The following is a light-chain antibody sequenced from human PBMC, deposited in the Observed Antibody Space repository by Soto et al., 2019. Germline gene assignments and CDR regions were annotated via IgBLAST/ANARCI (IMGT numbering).Light chain of an antibody. Sequence: QSVLTQPPSVSGAPGQRVTISCTGSSSNIGAGYDVHWYQQLPGTAPKLLIYGNSNRPSGVPDRFSGSKSGTSASLAITGLKVEDEASYSCPSYDSRLSGYVFGPGTKLTVL. CDR3: PSYDSRLSGYV. CDR2: GNS. J-gene: IGLJ1*01. V-gene: IGLV1-40*01. CDR1: SSNIGAGYD.